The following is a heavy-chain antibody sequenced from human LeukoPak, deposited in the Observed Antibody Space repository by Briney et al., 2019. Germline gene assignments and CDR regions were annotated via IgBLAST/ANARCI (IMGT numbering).Heavy chain of an antibody. CDR3: AKVAKYYYGSETYYFFAH. CDR1: GFTFTTYW. D-gene: IGHD3-10*01. Sequence: GESLRLSCAASGFTFTTYWMSWVRQAPGKGLEWVANINQDDTEKYYVDSVKGRFTISRDNAKNSLYLQMNSLRVEDTAIYYCAKVAKYYYGSETYYFFAHWGQGTPVTASS. V-gene: IGHV3-7*01. J-gene: IGHJ1*01. CDR2: INQDDTEK.